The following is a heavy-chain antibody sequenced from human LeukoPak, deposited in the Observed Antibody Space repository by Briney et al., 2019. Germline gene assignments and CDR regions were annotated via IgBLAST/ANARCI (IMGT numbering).Heavy chain of an antibody. Sequence: GRSLRLSCAVSGFRFNSHHMHWVRQAPNRGLEWVAVAPHDGNSPLYAASVNGRFTISRDNSRDTLFLHMDSLRVDDTAIYYCVRQTLGASGLDRWGQGVLVTVSS. CDR3: VRQTLGASGLDR. CDR2: APHDGNSP. V-gene: IGHV3-30*03. CDR1: GFRFNSHH. D-gene: IGHD1-14*01. J-gene: IGHJ4*02.